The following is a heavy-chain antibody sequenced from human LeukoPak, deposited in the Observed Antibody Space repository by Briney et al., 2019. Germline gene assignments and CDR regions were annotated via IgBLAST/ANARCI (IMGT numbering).Heavy chain of an antibody. J-gene: IGHJ5*02. CDR1: GYTFTSYG. CDR3: ARGDTYYYGSGSFWFDP. Sequence: GASVTVSFKASGYTFTSYGFSWVRQAPGQGLEWMGWINPKSGGTNYAQKFQGRVTMTRDTSISTAYMELSRLRSDDTAVYYCARGDTYYYGSGSFWFDPRGQGTLVTVSS. CDR2: INPKSGGT. D-gene: IGHD3-10*01. V-gene: IGHV1-2*02.